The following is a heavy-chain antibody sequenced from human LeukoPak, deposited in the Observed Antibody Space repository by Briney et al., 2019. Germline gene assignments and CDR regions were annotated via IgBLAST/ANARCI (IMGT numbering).Heavy chain of an antibody. J-gene: IGHJ6*02. CDR1: GFTFSSYA. V-gene: IGHV3-23*01. CDR2: ISGSGGST. Sequence: GGSLRLSCAASGFTFSSYAMSWVRQAPGKGLEWVSAISGSGGSTYYADSVKGRFTISRDNSKNTLYLQMNSLRAEDTAVYYCARERGSGSYYSDYYYGMDVWGQGTTVTVSS. CDR3: ARERGSGSYYSDYYYGMDV. D-gene: IGHD3-10*01.